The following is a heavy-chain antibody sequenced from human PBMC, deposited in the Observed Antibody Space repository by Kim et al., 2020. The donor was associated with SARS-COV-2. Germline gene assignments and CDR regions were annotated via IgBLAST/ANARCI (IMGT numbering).Heavy chain of an antibody. CDR1: GYTFTSYG. V-gene: IGHV1-18*04. D-gene: IGHD6-13*01. CDR2: ISAYNGNT. CDR3: ASDGGSYSSSWYYFDY. J-gene: IGHJ4*02. Sequence: ASVKVSCKASGYTFTSYGISWVRQAPGQGLEWMGWISAYNGNTNYAQKLQGRVTMTTDTSTSTAYMELRSLRSDDTAVYYCASDGGSYSSSWYYFDYWGQGTLVTVSS.